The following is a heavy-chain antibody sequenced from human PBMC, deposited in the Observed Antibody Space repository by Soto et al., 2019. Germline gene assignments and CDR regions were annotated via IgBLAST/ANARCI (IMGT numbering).Heavy chain of an antibody. J-gene: IGHJ3*02. Sequence: QVQLQESGPGLVKPSETLSLTCTVSGGSISSYYWSWIRQPPGKGLEWIGYIYYSGSTNYNPSLTTRVTISVDTSKTQFSLKLSSVTAADTAVYYCARRVAGAFDIWGQGTMVTVSS. CDR2: IYYSGST. CDR3: ARRVAGAFDI. CDR1: GGSISSYY. V-gene: IGHV4-59*08.